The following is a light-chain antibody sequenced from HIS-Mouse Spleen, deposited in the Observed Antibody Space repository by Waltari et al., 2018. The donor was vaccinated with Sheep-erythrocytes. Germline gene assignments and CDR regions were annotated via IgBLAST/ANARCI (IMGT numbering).Light chain of an antibody. J-gene: IGLJ1*01. Sequence: QSALTQPRSVSGSPGQSITISCTGTSSDVGGYNYVSWYQQHPGKAPKRMIYDVSNRPSGVSNRFSGSKSGNTASLTISGLQAEDEADYYCSSYTSSSSYVFGTGTKVTVL. CDR3: SSYTSSSSYV. CDR1: SSDVGGYNY. V-gene: IGLV2-14*03. CDR2: DVS.